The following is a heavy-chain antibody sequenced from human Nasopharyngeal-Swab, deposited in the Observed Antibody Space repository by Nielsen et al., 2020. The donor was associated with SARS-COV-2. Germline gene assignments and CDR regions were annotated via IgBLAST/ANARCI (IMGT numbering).Heavy chain of an antibody. V-gene: IGHV7-4-1*02. Sequence: ASLKVSCKASGYTFTSYAMNWVRQAPGQGLEWMGWINTNTGNPTYAQGFTGRFVFSLDTSVSTAYLQISSLKAEDTAVYYCARGIYDSSGYYSIGDYFDYWGQGTLVTVSS. J-gene: IGHJ4*02. D-gene: IGHD3-22*01. CDR3: ARGIYDSSGYYSIGDYFDY. CDR1: GYTFTSYA. CDR2: INTNTGNP.